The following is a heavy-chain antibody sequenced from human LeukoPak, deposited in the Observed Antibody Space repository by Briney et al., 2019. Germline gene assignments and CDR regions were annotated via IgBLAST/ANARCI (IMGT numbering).Heavy chain of an antibody. Sequence: PGGSLRLSCAASGFTFSSYAMHWVRQAPGKGLEWVAVISYDGSNKYYAGSVKGRFTISRDNSKNTLYLQMDSLRAEDTAVYYCARALDWGSEQAFDIWGQGTMVTVSS. D-gene: IGHD3-9*01. V-gene: IGHV3-30-3*01. CDR3: ARALDWGSEQAFDI. CDR1: GFTFSSYA. J-gene: IGHJ3*02. CDR2: ISYDGSNK.